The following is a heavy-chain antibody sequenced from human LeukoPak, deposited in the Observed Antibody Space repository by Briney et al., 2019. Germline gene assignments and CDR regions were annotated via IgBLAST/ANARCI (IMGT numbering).Heavy chain of an antibody. Sequence: MPSETLSLTCAVYGGSFSGYYWSWIRQHPGKGLEWIGYIYYSGSTYYNPSLKSRVTISVDTSKNQFSLKLSSVTAADTAVYYCARDHVDTAMVDYWGQGTLVTVSS. CDR3: ARDHVDTAMVDY. J-gene: IGHJ4*02. CDR2: IYYSGST. V-gene: IGHV4-31*11. CDR1: GGSFSGYY. D-gene: IGHD5-18*01.